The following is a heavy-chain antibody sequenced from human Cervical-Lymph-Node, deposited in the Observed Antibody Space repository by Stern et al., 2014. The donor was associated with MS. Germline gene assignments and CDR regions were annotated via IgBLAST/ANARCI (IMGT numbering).Heavy chain of an antibody. CDR2: INPNSCDT. J-gene: IGHJ4*02. D-gene: IGHD3-10*01. CDR1: GYSFTGYF. Sequence: QVQLVQSGAEVKKPGASVKVSCKASGYSFTGYFLHWVRQAPGQGLEWMGWINPNSCDTNYAQKFHGRVTMTRDSSSSTAYMELSSLRSDDTAVYYCARDGRSSYGSGSYYSSGYWGQGTLVTVSS. V-gene: IGHV1-2*02. CDR3: ARDGRSSYGSGSYYSSGY.